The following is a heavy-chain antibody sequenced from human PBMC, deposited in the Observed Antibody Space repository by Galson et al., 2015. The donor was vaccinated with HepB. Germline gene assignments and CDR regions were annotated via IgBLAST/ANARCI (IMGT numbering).Heavy chain of an antibody. Sequence: LRLSCAASGFTFSSYGMHWVRQAPGKGLEWVAVIWYDGSNKYYADSVKGRFTISRDNSKNTLYLQMNSLRAEDTAVYYCARDMITFGGVIVPLDYWGQGTLVTVSS. CDR2: IWYDGSNK. D-gene: IGHD3-16*02. V-gene: IGHV3-33*08. CDR1: GFTFSSYG. CDR3: ARDMITFGGVIVPLDY. J-gene: IGHJ4*02.